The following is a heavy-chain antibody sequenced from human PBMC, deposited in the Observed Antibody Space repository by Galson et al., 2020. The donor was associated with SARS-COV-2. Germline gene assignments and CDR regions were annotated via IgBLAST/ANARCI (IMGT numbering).Heavy chain of an antibody. CDR3: ARDGLDRGGGGGGYPTY. Sequence: ASVKVSCKASGYTFTSYYMHWVRQAPGQGLEWMGIINPSGGSTSYAQKFQGRVTMTRDTSTSTVYMELSSLRSEDTAVYYCARDGLDRGGGGGGYPTYWGQGTLVTVSS. J-gene: IGHJ4*02. CDR2: INPSGGST. V-gene: IGHV1-46*01. CDR1: GYTFTSYY. D-gene: IGHD1-26*01.